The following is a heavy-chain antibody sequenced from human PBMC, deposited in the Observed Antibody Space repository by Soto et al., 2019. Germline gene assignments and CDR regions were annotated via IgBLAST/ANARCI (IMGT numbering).Heavy chain of an antibody. D-gene: IGHD3-22*01. CDR2: IIPIFDTA. CDR1: GGTFSSYA. CDR3: PRDYYDSSGYLG. J-gene: IGHJ4*02. Sequence: SVKVSCKASGGTFSSYAISWVRQAPGQGLERKRGIIPIFDTANYAQKFQGRVKITAAESTSTAYKEQRSLKSDDTAVHYSPRDYYDSSGYLGWGQGNLFTVSS. V-gene: IGHV1-69*13.